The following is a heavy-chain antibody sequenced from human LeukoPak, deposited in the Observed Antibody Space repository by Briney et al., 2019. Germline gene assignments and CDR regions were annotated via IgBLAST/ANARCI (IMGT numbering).Heavy chain of an antibody. Sequence: PGGSLRLSCAASGFTFSNYWMSWVRQAPGKGLEWVANIKQDGSEKYYVDFVKGRFTISRDNAKNSVYLQMNSLRAEDTAVYYCVRDPVGNYGSGTYPPSWGQGTLVTVSS. CDR2: IKQDGSEK. V-gene: IGHV3-7*01. J-gene: IGHJ4*02. CDR3: VRDPVGNYGSGTYPPS. CDR1: GFTFSNYW. D-gene: IGHD3-10*01.